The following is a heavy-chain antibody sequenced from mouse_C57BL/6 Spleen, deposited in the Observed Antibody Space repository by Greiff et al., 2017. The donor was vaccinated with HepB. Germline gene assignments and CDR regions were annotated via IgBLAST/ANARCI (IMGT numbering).Heavy chain of an antibody. CDR1: GYTFTSYW. CDR3: ARGGVYYYGSSLDY. J-gene: IGHJ2*01. Sequence: VQLQQPGAELVRPGSSVKLSCKASGYTFTSYWMDWVKQRPGQGLEWIGNIYPSDSETHYNQKFKDKATLTVDKSSSTAYMQLSSLTSEDSAVYYCARGGVYYYGSSLDYWGQGTTLTVSS. CDR2: IYPSDSET. V-gene: IGHV1-61*01. D-gene: IGHD1-1*01.